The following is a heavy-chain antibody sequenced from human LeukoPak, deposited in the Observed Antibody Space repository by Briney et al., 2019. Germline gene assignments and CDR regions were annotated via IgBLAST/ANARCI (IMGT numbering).Heavy chain of an antibody. Sequence: GASVKVSCKASGYTFTGYYMHWVRQAPGKGLEWMGGFDPEDGETIYAQKFQGRVTMTEDTSTDTAYMELSSLRSEDTAVYYCATSNSGSYYVDYWGQGTLVTVSS. CDR1: GYTFTGYY. CDR3: ATSNSGSYYVDY. CDR2: FDPEDGET. V-gene: IGHV1-24*01. J-gene: IGHJ4*02. D-gene: IGHD1-26*01.